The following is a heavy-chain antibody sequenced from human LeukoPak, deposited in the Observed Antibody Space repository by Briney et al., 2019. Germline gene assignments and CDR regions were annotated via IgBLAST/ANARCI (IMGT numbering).Heavy chain of an antibody. V-gene: IGHV7-4-1*02. CDR1: GYTFTSYA. Sequence: GASVKVSCKASGYTFTSYAMNWVRQAPGQGLEWMGWINTNTGNPTYAQGFTGRFVFSLDTSVSTAYLQISSLKAEDTAVYYCARDSMTTVTTLGWNFDLWGRGTLVTVSS. CDR3: ARDSMTTVTTLGWNFDL. D-gene: IGHD4-17*01. CDR2: INTNTGNP. J-gene: IGHJ2*01.